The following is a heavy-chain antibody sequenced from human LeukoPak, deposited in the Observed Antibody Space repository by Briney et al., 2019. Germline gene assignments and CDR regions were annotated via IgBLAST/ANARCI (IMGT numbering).Heavy chain of an antibody. Sequence: GRSLRLSCAASGFTFSSYAMHWVRQAPGKGLEWVAVISYDGSNKYYADSVKGRFTISRDNSKNTLYLQMNSLRAEDTAVCYCARVQESYWGQGTLVTVSS. CDR3: ARVQESY. CDR2: ISYDGSNK. V-gene: IGHV3-30-3*01. J-gene: IGHJ4*02. CDR1: GFTFSSYA.